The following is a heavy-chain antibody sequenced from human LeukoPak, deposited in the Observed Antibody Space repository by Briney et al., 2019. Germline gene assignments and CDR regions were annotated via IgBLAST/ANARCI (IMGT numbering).Heavy chain of an antibody. J-gene: IGHJ3*02. Sequence: PSETLSPTCTVSGGSISSDYWNWIRQPPGKGLEWIAYIHYSGTTNYNPSLKSRVTISIDTSKIQFSLKLTSVTAADTAVYYCASANQWPAFDIWGQGTMVTVSS. D-gene: IGHD4/OR15-4a*01. CDR2: IHYSGTT. CDR3: ASANQWPAFDI. V-gene: IGHV4-59*01. CDR1: GGSISSDY.